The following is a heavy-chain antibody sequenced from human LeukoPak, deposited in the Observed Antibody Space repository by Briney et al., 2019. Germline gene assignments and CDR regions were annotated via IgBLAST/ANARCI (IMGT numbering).Heavy chain of an antibody. CDR2: IIPIFGTA. CDR3: ARDARGLRENYFDY. V-gene: IGHV1-69*13. D-gene: IGHD5-12*01. J-gene: IGHJ4*02. Sequence: ASVKVSCKASGGTFSSYAISWVRQAPGQGLEWMGGIIPIFGTANYAQKFQGRVTITADESTSTAYMELSSLRSEDTAVYYCARDARGLRENYFDYWGQGTLVTVSS. CDR1: GGTFSSYA.